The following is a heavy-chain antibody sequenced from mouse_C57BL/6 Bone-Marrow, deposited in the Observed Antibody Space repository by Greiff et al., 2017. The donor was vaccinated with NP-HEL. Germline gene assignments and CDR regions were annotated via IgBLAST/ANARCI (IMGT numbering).Heavy chain of an antibody. Sequence: DVQLVESGGGLVKPGASLKLSCAASGFTFSDYGMHWVRQAPEKGLEWVGYISSGSSTINYADTVKGRFTISRDNAKNTLFLQMTSLRSEDTAMYYCARQYCGSKGNYFDYWGQGTTLTVSS. D-gene: IGHD1-1*01. V-gene: IGHV5-17*01. CDR2: ISSGSSTI. CDR3: ARQYCGSKGNYFDY. J-gene: IGHJ2*01. CDR1: GFTFSDYG.